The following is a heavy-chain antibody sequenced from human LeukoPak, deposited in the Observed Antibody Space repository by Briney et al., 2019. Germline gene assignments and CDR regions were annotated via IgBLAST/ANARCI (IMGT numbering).Heavy chain of an antibody. J-gene: IGHJ6*03. D-gene: IGHD6-6*01. CDR3: ARDKVEYSSSSGYYYYMDV. CDR2: IIPIFGTA. CDR1: GDTFSSSA. V-gene: IGHV1-69*05. Sequence: GASLKVSCKASGDTFSSSAISWVRQAPGQGLEWMGGIIPIFGTANSAQKFQGRVTITTDESTSTAYMELSSLRSEDTAVYYCARDKVEYSSSSGYYYYMDVWGKGTTVTVSS.